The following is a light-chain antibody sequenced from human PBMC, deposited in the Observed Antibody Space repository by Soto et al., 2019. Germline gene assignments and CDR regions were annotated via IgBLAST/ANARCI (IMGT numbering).Light chain of an antibody. V-gene: IGKV1-6*02. CDR1: QGIGND. CDR3: LQDHNDPLT. Sequence: AIQMAQSPSSLSASVGDRVTITCRASQGIGNDVGWFQQKPGKAPKLLIYAAATLQSGVPSRFSGSRSGTDFTLTISSLQPEDFATYYCLQDHNDPLTVGGGTKVEIK. CDR2: AAA. J-gene: IGKJ4*01.